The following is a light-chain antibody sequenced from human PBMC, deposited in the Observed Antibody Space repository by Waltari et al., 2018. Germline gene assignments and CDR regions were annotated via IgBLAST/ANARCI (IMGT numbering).Light chain of an antibody. Sequence: DFVMTQSPEFLAVSLGERATINCKSSQSVLYSPNNKHYLAWYQQKPGQPPKLLIYWASTRESVVPDRFSGSGSGTDFTLTISSLQAEDVAVYYCHQYSTTPWTFGQGTKVEI. CDR2: WAS. CDR1: QSVLYSPNNKHY. V-gene: IGKV4-1*01. J-gene: IGKJ1*01. CDR3: HQYSTTPWT.